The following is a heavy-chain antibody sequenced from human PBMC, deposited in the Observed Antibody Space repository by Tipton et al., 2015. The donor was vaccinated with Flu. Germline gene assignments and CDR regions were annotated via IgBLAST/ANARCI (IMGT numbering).Heavy chain of an antibody. CDR2: IFHTGST. CDR1: GHSISSDYY. D-gene: IGHD1-26*01. J-gene: IGHJ3*02. V-gene: IGHV4-38-2*02. CDR3: ANLRGATHDAFDI. Sequence: TLSLTCTISGHSISSDYYWGWIRQPPGKGLEWIGNIFHTGSTYHNPSLKSRVTISVDTSKNQFSLKLSSVTAADTAVYYCANLRGATHDAFDIWGRGTMVTVSS.